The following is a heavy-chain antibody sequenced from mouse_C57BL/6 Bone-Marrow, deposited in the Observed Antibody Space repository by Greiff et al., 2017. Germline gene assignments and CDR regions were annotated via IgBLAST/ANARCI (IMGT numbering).Heavy chain of an antibody. CDR2: IWRGGST. D-gene: IGHD2-1*01. CDR1: GFSLTSYG. J-gene: IGHJ1*03. V-gene: IGHV2-5*01. CDR3: AKPGYGNYDWYFDV. Sequence: VQRVESGPGLVQPSQSLSITCTVSGFSLTSYGVHWVRQSPGTGLEWLGVIWRGGSTDYNAAFMSRLSITKDNSKSQVFFKMNSLQADDTAIYYCAKPGYGNYDWYFDVWGTGTTVTVSS.